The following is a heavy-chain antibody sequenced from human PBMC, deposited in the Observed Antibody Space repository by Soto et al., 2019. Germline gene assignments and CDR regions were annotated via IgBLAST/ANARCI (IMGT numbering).Heavy chain of an antibody. CDR1: GGSISSGGYY. J-gene: IGHJ4*02. CDR3: ARDRARGGAVAGIFEY. D-gene: IGHD6-19*01. V-gene: IGHV4-31*03. Sequence: QVQLQESGPGLVKPSQTLSLTCTVSGGSISSGGYYWSWIRQHPGKGLEWIGYIYYSGSTYYNPSLKSRVTISVDTSKNLFSLKLSSVTAADTAVYYCARDRARGGAVAGIFEYWGQGTLVTVSS. CDR2: IYYSGST.